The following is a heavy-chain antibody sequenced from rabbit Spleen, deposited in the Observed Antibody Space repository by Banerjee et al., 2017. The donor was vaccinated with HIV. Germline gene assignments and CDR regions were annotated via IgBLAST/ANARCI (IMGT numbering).Heavy chain of an antibody. CDR1: AFSPSSSDY. D-gene: IGHD8-1*01. CDR2: IAGSSSGFT. Sequence: QSLAESVGDLVEPGAALTLTPTASAFSPSSSDYLCWVRHAPGKGLGWISCIAGSSSGFTYSATWAKGRFTISKTSSTTVTLQMTSLTVADTATYFCARDTGSSFSSYGMDLWGPGTLVTVS. V-gene: IGHV1S40*01. J-gene: IGHJ6*01. CDR3: ARDTGSSFSSYGMDL.